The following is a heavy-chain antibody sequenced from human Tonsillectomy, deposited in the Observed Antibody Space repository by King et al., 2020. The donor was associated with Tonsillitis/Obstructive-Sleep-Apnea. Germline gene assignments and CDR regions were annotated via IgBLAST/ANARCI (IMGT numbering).Heavy chain of an antibody. D-gene: IGHD3-3*01. CDR1: GFTFSSYA. CDR2: ISYDGSNK. J-gene: IGHJ4*02. Sequence: VQRVESGGGVVQPGRSLRLSCAASGFTFSSYAMHWVRQAPGKGLEWVAAISYDGSNKHYADSVKGRFATSRDNCKNTLYLQMNGLRAEDTAVSYCARGTDYDFWSGFDYWGQGTLVTVSS. V-gene: IGHV3-30*09. CDR3: ARGTDYDFWSGFDY.